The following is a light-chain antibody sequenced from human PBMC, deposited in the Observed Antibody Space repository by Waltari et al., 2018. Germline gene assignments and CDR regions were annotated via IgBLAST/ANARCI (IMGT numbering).Light chain of an antibody. J-gene: IGKJ1*01. V-gene: IGKV1-8*01. CDR1: QDISTH. CDR2: GAS. Sequence: AIRMTQYPSSLSASTGDRVTITCRASQDISTHLAWYQQKPGKVPRLLISGASTLQSGVPLGFSGGGSGTDFTLNITNLQSEDFATYCCQQYFDYPVTFGPGTKVEVK. CDR3: QQYFDYPVT.